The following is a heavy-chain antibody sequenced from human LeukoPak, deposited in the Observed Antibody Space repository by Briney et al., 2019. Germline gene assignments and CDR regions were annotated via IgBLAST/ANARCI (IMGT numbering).Heavy chain of an antibody. D-gene: IGHD7-27*01. CDR3: ARGPLTGSMLGDFDY. V-gene: IGHV3-20*04. CDR2: INWNGDST. J-gene: IGHJ4*02. Sequence: AGGSVRLSCAASGFTFDDYGMSWVRQAPGKGLEWVSGINWNGDSTDYADSVKGRFTISRDNARNSLYVQMNSLRAEDTALYYCARGPLTGSMLGDFDYWGQGTLVSASS. CDR1: GFTFDDYG.